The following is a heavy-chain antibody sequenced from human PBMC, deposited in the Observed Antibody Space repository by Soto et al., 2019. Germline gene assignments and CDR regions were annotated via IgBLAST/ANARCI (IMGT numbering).Heavy chain of an antibody. J-gene: IGHJ4*02. CDR1: GFTFSDYG. Sequence: QVQLVESGGGVVQPGRSLRLSCAASGFTFSDYGMHWVRQAPGKGLEWVAVVSYDGSNKYYADSVKGRFTISRDNXKNTLYLQMSSLRAEDTALYYCAKHRHNYERYFDHWGQGTLVTVSS. D-gene: IGHD1-1*01. CDR3: AKHRHNYERYFDH. V-gene: IGHV3-30*18. CDR2: VSYDGSNK.